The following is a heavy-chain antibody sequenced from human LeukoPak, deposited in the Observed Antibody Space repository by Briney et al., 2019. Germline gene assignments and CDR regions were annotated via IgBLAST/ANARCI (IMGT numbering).Heavy chain of an antibody. CDR1: GGSISSYY. D-gene: IGHD2-2*01. V-gene: IGHV4-4*07. CDR3: ASYHGLYYFDY. Sequence: SETLSLTCTVSGGSISSYYWSWIRQPPGKGLEWIGRIYTSGTNYNPSLKSRVTMSIDTSKNQFSLKPSSVTAADTAVYYCASYHGLYYFDYWGQGTLVTVSS. CDR2: IYTSGT. J-gene: IGHJ4*02.